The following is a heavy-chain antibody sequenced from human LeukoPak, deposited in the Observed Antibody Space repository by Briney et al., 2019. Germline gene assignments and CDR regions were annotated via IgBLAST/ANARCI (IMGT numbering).Heavy chain of an antibody. D-gene: IGHD5-24*01. CDR1: GGSISSSNW. J-gene: IGHJ3*02. Sequence: SETLSLTCAVSGGSISSSNWRSWVRQPPGKGLEWIGEIYHSGSTNYNPSLKSRVTISVDKSKNQFSLKLSSVTAADTAVYYCARDVEMASDAFDIWGQGTMVTVSS. V-gene: IGHV4-4*02. CDR2: IYHSGST. CDR3: ARDVEMASDAFDI.